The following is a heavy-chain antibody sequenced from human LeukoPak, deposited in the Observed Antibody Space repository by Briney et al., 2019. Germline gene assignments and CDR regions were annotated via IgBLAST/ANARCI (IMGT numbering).Heavy chain of an antibody. J-gene: IGHJ3*02. CDR1: GYTFTGSY. CDR3: ASRLMVGQAFDI. V-gene: IGHV1-2*02. Sequence: GASVKVSCKASGYTFTGSYMHWVRQAPGQGLEWMGWINPNSGGTNYAQKFQGRVTMTRDTSISTAHMDLSRLRSDDTAVYYCASRLMVGQAFDIWGQGTMVTVTS. CDR2: INPNSGGT. D-gene: IGHD2-15*01.